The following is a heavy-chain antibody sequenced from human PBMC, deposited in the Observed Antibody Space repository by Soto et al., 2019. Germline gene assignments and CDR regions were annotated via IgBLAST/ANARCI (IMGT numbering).Heavy chain of an antibody. V-gene: IGHV4-39*01. CDR2: IYYSGST. D-gene: IGHD2-15*01. CDR1: GGSISSSSYY. J-gene: IGHJ5*02. CDR3: ETHWSGGSGLSQGADHLSDP. Sequence: KASETLSLTCTVSGGSISSSSYYWGWIRQPPGKGLEWIGSIYYSGSTYYNPSLKSRVTISVDTSKNQFSMKLSSVTAADTAVDYCETHWSGGSGLSQGADHLSDPWVQRTLVTVSS.